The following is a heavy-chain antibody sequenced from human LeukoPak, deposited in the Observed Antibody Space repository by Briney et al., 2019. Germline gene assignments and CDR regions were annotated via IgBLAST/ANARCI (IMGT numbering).Heavy chain of an antibody. CDR3: ARSLYDYVWGSYPFDY. CDR1: GYTFTSYD. CDR2: MNPNSGNT. J-gene: IGHJ4*02. V-gene: IGHV1-8*01. Sequence: ASVKVSCKASGYTFTSYDINWVRQATGQGLEWMGWMNPNSGNTGYAQKFQGRVTMTRNTSISTAYMELSSLRSEDTAVYYCARSLYDYVWGSYPFDYWGRGTLVTVSS. D-gene: IGHD3-16*02.